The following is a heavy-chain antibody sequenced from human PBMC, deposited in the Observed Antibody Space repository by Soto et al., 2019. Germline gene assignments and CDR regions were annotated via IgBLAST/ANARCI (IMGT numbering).Heavy chain of an antibody. V-gene: IGHV1-46*01. J-gene: IGHJ6*02. CDR1: GYTFTSYY. CDR2: INPSGGST. CDR3: VRVGSSGWSPPGYYYYGMDV. Sequence: ASVKVSCKASGYTFTSYYMHWVRPAPGQGLERMGIINPSGGSTSYAQKLQGRVTMTRDTSTSTVYMELSSLRSEDTAVYYCVRVGSSGWSPPGYYYYGMDVWGQGTTVTVSS. D-gene: IGHD6-19*01.